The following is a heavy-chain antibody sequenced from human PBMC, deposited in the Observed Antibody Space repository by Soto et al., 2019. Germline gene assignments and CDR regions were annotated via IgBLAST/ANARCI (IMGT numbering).Heavy chain of an antibody. CDR2: IYHSGST. CDR1: GESFNGYY. V-gene: IGHV4-34*01. D-gene: IGHD6-19*01. CDR3: ARDLAVAGC. J-gene: IGHJ1*01. Sequence: SETLSLTCTAYGESFNGYYWSWIRQPPGKGLEWIGEIYHSGSTNYNPSLKSRVTISVDKSKNQFSLKLSSVTAADTAVYYCARDLAVAGCWGQGTLVTVSS.